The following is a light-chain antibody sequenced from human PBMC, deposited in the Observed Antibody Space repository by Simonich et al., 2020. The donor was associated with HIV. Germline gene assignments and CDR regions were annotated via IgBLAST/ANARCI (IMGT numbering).Light chain of an antibody. CDR3: QQFNNYPYT. Sequence: AIPLTQSPSSLSASVGDRVTITCLASQGIGSDLAWYQQKPGKPPKLLIYDASSLESGVPARFSGSGSGTDFTLTISSLQPEDFATYYCQQFNNYPYTFGQGTKLEIK. CDR1: QGIGSD. CDR2: DAS. J-gene: IGKJ2*01. V-gene: IGKV1D-13*01.